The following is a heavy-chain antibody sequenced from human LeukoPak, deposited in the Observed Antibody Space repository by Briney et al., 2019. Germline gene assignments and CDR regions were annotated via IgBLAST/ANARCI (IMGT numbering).Heavy chain of an antibody. J-gene: IGHJ4*02. CDR2: ISSSSITI. CDR3: ATDRNWHLDY. CDR1: GFPLSSYS. D-gene: IGHD1-1*01. Sequence: SGGSLRLSCAVSGFPLSSYSTNWVRQAPGKGLEWVSYISSSSITIYYADSVKGRFTISRDNAKNSLYLQMDSLRAEDTAVYFCATDRNWHLDYWGQGTLVTVSS. V-gene: IGHV3-48*04.